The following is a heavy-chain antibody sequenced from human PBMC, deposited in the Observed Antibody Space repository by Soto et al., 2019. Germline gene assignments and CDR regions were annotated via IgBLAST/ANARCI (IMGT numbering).Heavy chain of an antibody. V-gene: IGHV4-31*03. D-gene: IGHD1-1*01. J-gene: IGHJ4*02. CDR2: IFYTGST. CDR1: GGSISKGGYY. Sequence: QVQLQESGPGLVKPSETLSLTCSVSGGSISKGGYYWSWIRQHPGQGLEYIGYIFYTGSTYNNPSLTSRLMISVDTSKNQFSLKLTSVTAADTAVYFCWSHAGNEDYWGQGTLVTVSS. CDR3: WSHAGNEDY.